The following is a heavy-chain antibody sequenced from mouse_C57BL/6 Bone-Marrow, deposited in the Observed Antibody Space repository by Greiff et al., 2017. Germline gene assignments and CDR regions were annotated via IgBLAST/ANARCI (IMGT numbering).Heavy chain of an antibody. CDR2: IHPNSGRT. Sequence: QVQLQQPGAELVKPGASVKLSCTASGYTFTSYWMHWVKQRPGQGLEWIGMIHPNSGRTNYTEKFKSKATLTVDKSSSTAYMQLSSLTSEDSAVYYCTNYGRRYFDVWGTGTTVTVSS. D-gene: IGHD2-1*01. CDR1: GYTFTSYW. J-gene: IGHJ1*03. V-gene: IGHV1-64*01. CDR3: TNYGRRYFDV.